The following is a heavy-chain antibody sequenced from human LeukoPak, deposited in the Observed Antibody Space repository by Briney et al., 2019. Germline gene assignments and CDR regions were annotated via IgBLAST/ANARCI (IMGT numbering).Heavy chain of an antibody. CDR1: GFTFSSYS. D-gene: IGHD3-16*02. CDR2: ISSSSSTI. J-gene: IGHJ4*02. CDR3: ARDSPTPYYDYVWGSYRFRGFDY. V-gene: IGHV3-48*04. Sequence: GGSLRLSCAASGFTFSSYSMNWVRQAPGKGLEWVSYISSSSSTIYYADSVKGRFTISRDNAKNSLYLQMNSLRAEDTAVYYCARDSPTPYYDYVWGSYRFRGFDYWGQGTLVTVSS.